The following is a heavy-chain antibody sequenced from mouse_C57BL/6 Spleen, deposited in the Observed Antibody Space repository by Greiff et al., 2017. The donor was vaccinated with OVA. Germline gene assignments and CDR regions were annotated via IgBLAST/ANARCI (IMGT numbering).Heavy chain of an antibody. Sequence: VQLQQSGAELVRPGSSVKLSCKASGYTFTSYWMHWVKQRPIQGLEWIGNIDPSDSETHYNQKFKDKATLTVDKSSSTAYMQLSSLTSEDSAVYYCARENYSTSWFAYWGQGTLVTVSA. D-gene: IGHD2-5*01. V-gene: IGHV1-52*01. CDR2: IDPSDSET. CDR1: GYTFTSYW. J-gene: IGHJ3*01. CDR3: ARENYSTSWFAY.